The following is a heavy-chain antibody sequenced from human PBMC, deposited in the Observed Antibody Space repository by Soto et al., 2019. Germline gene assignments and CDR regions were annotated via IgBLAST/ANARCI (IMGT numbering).Heavy chain of an antibody. Sequence: GGSLRLSCAASGFRFNKFSIQWVRQAPGKGLEWVAVIWVDGTRQYYEDSVKGRFSISRDDSKGTVYLQMNSLRAEDTAIYYCARDQGYCSGGKCYSYFDYWGRGTLVTVSS. CDR3: ARDQGYCSGGKCYSYFDY. V-gene: IGHV3-33*01. CDR1: GFRFNKFS. J-gene: IGHJ4*02. D-gene: IGHD5-18*01. CDR2: IWVDGTRQ.